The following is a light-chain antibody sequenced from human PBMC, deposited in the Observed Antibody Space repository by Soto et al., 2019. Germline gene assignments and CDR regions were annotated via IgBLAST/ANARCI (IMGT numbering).Light chain of an antibody. J-gene: IGKJ2*01. Sequence: EIVLTQSPVTLSLSPGERATLSCRASQSVSSSYLAWYQQKPGQAPRLLIYGASSRATGIPDRFSGSWSGTDFPLTISGLEPEVFAVYYCQQYGSSYTFGQGTKLEIK. CDR1: QSVSSSY. CDR2: GAS. CDR3: QQYGSSYT. V-gene: IGKV3-20*01.